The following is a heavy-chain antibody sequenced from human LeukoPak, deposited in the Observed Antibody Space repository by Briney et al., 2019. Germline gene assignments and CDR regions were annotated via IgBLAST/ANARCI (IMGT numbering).Heavy chain of an antibody. CDR1: GGSISSYY. J-gene: IGHJ5*02. Sequence: SETLSLTCTVSGGSISSYYWSWIRQPAGKGLEWIGRIYTSGSTNYNPSLKSRVTMSVDTSKNQFSLKLSSVTAADTAVYYCARDLEHGRYYGSGSYSLSYNWFDPWGQGTLVTVSS. D-gene: IGHD3-10*01. V-gene: IGHV4-4*07. CDR3: ARDLEHGRYYGSGSYSLSYNWFDP. CDR2: IYTSGST.